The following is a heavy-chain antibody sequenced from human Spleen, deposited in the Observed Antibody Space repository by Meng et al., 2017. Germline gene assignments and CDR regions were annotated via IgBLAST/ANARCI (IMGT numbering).Heavy chain of an antibody. CDR2: INHSGST. J-gene: IGHJ5*02. Sequence: SETLSLTCVVSGGSFSDYYWSWIRQPPGKGLEWIGEINHSGSTNYNPSLKSRVTISVDTSKNQFSLKLSSVTAADTAVYYCARGYSSSSQVRWFDPWGQGTLVTVSS. V-gene: IGHV4-34*01. D-gene: IGHD6-6*01. CDR3: ARGYSSSSQVRWFDP. CDR1: GGSFSDYY.